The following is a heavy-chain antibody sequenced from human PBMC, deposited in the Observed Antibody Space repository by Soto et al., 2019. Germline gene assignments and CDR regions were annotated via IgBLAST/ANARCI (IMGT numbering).Heavy chain of an antibody. CDR3: ARVLSSTSCYWFDP. V-gene: IGHV4-31*03. CDR1: GGSISSGGYY. Sequence: QMQLQESGPGLVEPSQTLSLTCTVSGGSISSGGYYWSWIRQLPGKGLEWIGNIYYSGSAYYNPSLKSRLTISVDTSKNQFSLKLSSVTAADTAVYYCARVLSSTSCYWFDPWGLGTLVTVSS. CDR2: IYYSGSA. J-gene: IGHJ5*02. D-gene: IGHD2-2*01.